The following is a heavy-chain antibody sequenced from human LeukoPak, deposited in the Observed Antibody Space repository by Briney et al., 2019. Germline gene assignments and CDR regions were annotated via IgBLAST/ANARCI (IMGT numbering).Heavy chain of an antibody. Sequence: SETLSLTCAVYGGSFSGYYWSWIRQPPGKGLEWIGEINHSGSTNYNPSLKSRVTISVDTSKNQFSLKLSSVTAADTAVYYCARGPHMIFGVRVRMDVWGQGTTVTVSS. CDR3: ARGPHMIFGVRVRMDV. D-gene: IGHD3-3*01. V-gene: IGHV4-34*01. CDR1: GGSFSGYY. CDR2: INHSGST. J-gene: IGHJ6*02.